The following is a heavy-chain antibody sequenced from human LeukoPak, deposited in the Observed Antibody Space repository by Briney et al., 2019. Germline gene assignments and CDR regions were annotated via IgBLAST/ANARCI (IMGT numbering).Heavy chain of an antibody. J-gene: IGHJ6*02. V-gene: IGHV3-48*04. Sequence: PGGSLRLSCAASGFTFSSYAMSWVRQAPGKGLEWVSYISSSGSTIYYADSVKGRFTISRDNAKNSLYLQMNSLRAEDTAVYYCASLEYSSSFAYYYYYGMDVWGQGTTVTVSS. CDR1: GFTFSSYA. CDR2: ISSSGSTI. CDR3: ASLEYSSSFAYYYYYGMDV. D-gene: IGHD6-6*01.